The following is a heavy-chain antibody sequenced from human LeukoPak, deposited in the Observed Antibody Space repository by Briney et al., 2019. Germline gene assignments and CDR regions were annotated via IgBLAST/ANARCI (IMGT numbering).Heavy chain of an antibody. J-gene: IGHJ4*02. V-gene: IGHV3-21*01. Sequence: PGGSLRLSCAASGFTFSSYSMNWVRQAPGKGLEWVSSISSSSSYIYYADSVKGRFTISRDNAKNSLYLQMNSLRAEDTAVYYCAREGYDYGDYRGFDYWGQGTLVTVSS. CDR3: AREGYDYGDYRGFDY. CDR2: ISSSSSYI. D-gene: IGHD4-17*01. CDR1: GFTFSSYS.